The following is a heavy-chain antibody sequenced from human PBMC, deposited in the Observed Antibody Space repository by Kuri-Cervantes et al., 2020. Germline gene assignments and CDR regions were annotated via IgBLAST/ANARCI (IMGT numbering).Heavy chain of an antibody. CDR1: GGSINSYY. CDR2: ISYSGST. CDR3: ARGGDWGDY. D-gene: IGHD7-27*01. V-gene: IGHV4-59*12. Sequence: SETLSLTCTVSGGSINSYYWNWIRQPPGKGLEWIGYISYSGSTTYNPSLKNRITMSVDTSKNQFSLSLSSVTAADTAVYYCARGGDWGDYWGQGTLVTVSS. J-gene: IGHJ4*02.